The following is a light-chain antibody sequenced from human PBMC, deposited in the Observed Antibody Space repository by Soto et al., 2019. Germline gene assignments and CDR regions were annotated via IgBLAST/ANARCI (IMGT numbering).Light chain of an antibody. CDR2: DVS. CDR3: SSYTSSSTLKV. Sequence: QSVLTQSASVSGSPGQSITISCTGTSSDVGGYNYVSWYQQHPGKAPKLMIYDVSNRPSGVSNRFSGSKSGNTASLTISGLQAEDEADYYCSSYTSSSTLKVFGGGTKVTVL. CDR1: SSDVGGYNY. V-gene: IGLV2-14*01. J-gene: IGLJ3*02.